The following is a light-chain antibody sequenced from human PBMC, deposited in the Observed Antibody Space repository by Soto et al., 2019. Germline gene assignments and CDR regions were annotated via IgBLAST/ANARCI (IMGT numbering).Light chain of an antibody. J-gene: IGLJ3*02. CDR1: GSNVGASYD. CDR3: QSYDNILSGPL. CDR2: KNN. Sequence: QSVLTQPPSVSGAPGQTITMSCTGSGSNVGASYDVHWYQVLPGAGPRLLIYKNNNRPSGVPDRFSGSKPGTSASLAITGLRAEDEADYYCQSYDNILSGPLFGGGTQLTVL. V-gene: IGLV1-40*01.